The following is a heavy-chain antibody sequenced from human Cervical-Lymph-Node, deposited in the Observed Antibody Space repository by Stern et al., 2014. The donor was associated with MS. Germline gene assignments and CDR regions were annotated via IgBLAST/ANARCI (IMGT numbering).Heavy chain of an antibody. CDR1: GFTFSSYW. CDR3: ARDIPGYYYDSSGCLDY. CDR2: INSDGSST. D-gene: IGHD3-22*01. Sequence: EVQLVESGGGLVQPGGSLRLSCAASGFTFSSYWMHWFRQAPGKGLVWVSRINSDGSSTSYADSVKGRFTISRDNDKNTLYLQMNSLRAEDTAVYYCARDIPGYYYDSSGCLDYWGQGTLVTVSS. J-gene: IGHJ4*02. V-gene: IGHV3-74*01.